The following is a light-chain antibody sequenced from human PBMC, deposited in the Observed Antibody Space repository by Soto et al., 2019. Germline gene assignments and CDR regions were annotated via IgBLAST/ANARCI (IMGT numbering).Light chain of an antibody. V-gene: IGKV1-33*01. Sequence: DIQMTQSPSSLSASVGDRVTITCQASQHINNYLNWYQRKPGRAPKLLIYDASNLEAGVPSRFRGSGSGTDFTFTISRLQPEDIATYYCQQYENLPTFGQGTRLEIK. J-gene: IGKJ5*01. CDR2: DAS. CDR3: QQYENLPT. CDR1: QHINNY.